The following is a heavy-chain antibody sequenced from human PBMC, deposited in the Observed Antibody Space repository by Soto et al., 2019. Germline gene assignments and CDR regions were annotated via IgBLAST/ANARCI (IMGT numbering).Heavy chain of an antibody. J-gene: IGHJ4*02. CDR1: GGSVSSGSYY. CDR2: IYYSGST. V-gene: IGHV4-61*01. Sequence: QVQLQESGPGLVKPSETLSLTCTVSGGSVSSGSYYWSWIRQPPGKGLEWIGYIYYSGSTNYNPSLKSRVTLSVDTSKNQFSLKLSSVTAADTAVYYCASISSGWYEVYWGQGTLVTVSS. CDR3: ASISSGWYEVY. D-gene: IGHD6-19*01.